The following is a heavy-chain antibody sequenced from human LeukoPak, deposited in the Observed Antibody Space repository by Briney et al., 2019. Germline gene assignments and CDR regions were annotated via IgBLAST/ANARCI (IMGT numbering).Heavy chain of an antibody. CDR2: ISAYNGNT. J-gene: IGHJ5*02. V-gene: IGHV1-18*04. CDR1: GYTFTSYY. D-gene: IGHD6-19*01. CDR3: ARDSSNNWFDP. Sequence: GASVKVSCKASGYTFTSYYMHWVRQAPGQGLEWMGWISAYNGNTNYAQKLQGRVTMTTDTSTSTAYMELRSLRSDDTAVYYCARDSSNNWFDPWGQGTLVTVSS.